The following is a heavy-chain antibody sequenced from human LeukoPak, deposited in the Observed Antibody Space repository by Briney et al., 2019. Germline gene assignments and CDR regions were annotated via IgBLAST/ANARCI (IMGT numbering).Heavy chain of an antibody. CDR3: ARSYYFDSSAYYLFDY. CDR2: IIPIFGTA. D-gene: IGHD3-22*01. J-gene: IGHJ4*02. Sequence: SVKVSCKASGGTFSNYGISWVRQAPGQGLEWMGGIIPIFGTANYAQKFQGRVTLTADKSTSTAYMELSSLRSEDTAVYYCARSYYFDSSAYYLFDYWGQGTLVTVSS. CDR1: GGTFSNYG. V-gene: IGHV1-69*06.